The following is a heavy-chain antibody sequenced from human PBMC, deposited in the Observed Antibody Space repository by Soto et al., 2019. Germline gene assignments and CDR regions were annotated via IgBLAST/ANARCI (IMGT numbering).Heavy chain of an antibody. CDR1: GGTFSSYA. V-gene: IGHV1-69*13. J-gene: IGHJ3*02. CDR3: ARDLDYDFWSGYYEARNRAFDI. Sequence: ASVKVSCKASGGTFSSYAISWVRQAPGQGLEWMGGIIPIFGTANYAQKFQGRVTITADESTSTAYMKLSSLRSEDTAVYYCARDLDYDFWSGYYEARNRAFDIWGQGTMVTVSS. D-gene: IGHD3-3*01. CDR2: IIPIFGTA.